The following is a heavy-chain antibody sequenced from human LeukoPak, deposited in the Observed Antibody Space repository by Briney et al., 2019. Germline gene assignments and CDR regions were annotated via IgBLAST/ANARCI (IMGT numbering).Heavy chain of an antibody. CDR2: ISYDGSNK. V-gene: IGHV3-30*18. CDR3: AKVGMDV. CDR1: GFTFSSYG. J-gene: IGHJ6*02. Sequence: GGSLRLSCAASGFTFSSYGMHWVRQAPGKGLEWVTVISYDGSNKYYADSVKGRFTISRDNSKNTLYLQMNSLRAEDTAVYYCAKVGMDVWGQGTTVTVSS.